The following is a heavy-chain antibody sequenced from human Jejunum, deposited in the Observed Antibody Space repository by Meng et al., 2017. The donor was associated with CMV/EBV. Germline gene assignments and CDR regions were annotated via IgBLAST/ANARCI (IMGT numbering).Heavy chain of an antibody. D-gene: IGHD3-10*01. Sequence: GFTFRDYSMNWVRQSPVKGLEWVSSISSSNFKFYADSVEGRFTISRDNAKNSLYLQMNSLRVEDTGVYYCATKGVEKYYGQGWFDPWGQGTQVTVSS. CDR3: ATKGVEKYYGQGWFDP. J-gene: IGHJ5*02. CDR2: ISSSNFK. V-gene: IGHV3-21*06. CDR1: GFTFRDYS.